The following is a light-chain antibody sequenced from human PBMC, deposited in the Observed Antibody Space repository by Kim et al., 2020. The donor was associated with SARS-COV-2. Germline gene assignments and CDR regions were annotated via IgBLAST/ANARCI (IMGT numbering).Light chain of an antibody. Sequence: LGQTVRITCQGDSLRSYYASWYQQKPGQAPVLVIYGKNNRPSGIPDRFSGSSSGNTASLTITGAQAEDEADYYCNSRDSSGNPYVFGTGTKVTVL. CDR3: NSRDSSGNPYV. CDR1: SLRSYY. V-gene: IGLV3-19*01. J-gene: IGLJ1*01. CDR2: GKN.